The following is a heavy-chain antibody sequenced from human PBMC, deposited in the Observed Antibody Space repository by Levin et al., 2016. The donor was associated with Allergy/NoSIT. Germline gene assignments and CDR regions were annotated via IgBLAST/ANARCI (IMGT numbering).Heavy chain of an antibody. CDR1: GFTFGDYA. V-gene: IGHV3-49*04. D-gene: IGHD2/OR15-2a*01. J-gene: IGHJ6*02. CDR3: TREAQVIGGYYYYGMDV. CDR2: IRSKAYGGTT. Sequence: GESLNISCTASGFTFGDYAMSWVRQAPGKGLEWVGFIRSKAYGGTTEYAASVKGRFTISRDDSKSIAYLQMNSLKTEDTAVYYCTREAQVIGGYYYYGMDVWGQGTTVTVSS.